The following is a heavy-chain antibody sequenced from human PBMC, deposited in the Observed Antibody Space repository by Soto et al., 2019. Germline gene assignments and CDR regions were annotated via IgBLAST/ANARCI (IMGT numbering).Heavy chain of an antibody. D-gene: IGHD6-19*01. Sequence: QVQLVESGGGLVQPGGSLRLSCAASGFTFSDYYMSWIRQAPGKGLEWVSLITSGSIIHYADSVKGRFTIARDNAKNSLYLQLNSLRAEDTAVYYCATDPDSSDYYGMDVWGQGTTVTVSS. CDR3: ATDPDSSDYYGMDV. CDR1: GFTFSDYY. V-gene: IGHV3-11*01. J-gene: IGHJ6*02. CDR2: ITSGSII.